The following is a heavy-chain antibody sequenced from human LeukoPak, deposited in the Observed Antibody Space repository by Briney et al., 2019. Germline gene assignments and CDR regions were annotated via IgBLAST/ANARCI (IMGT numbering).Heavy chain of an antibody. CDR2: IFPSGGEI. Sequence: GGSLRLSCAASGFTVSSNYMIWVRQPPGKGLEWVSSIFPSGGEIHYADSVRGRFTISRDNSKSTLSLQMNSLRDEDTAIYYCATYRQVLLPFESWGQGTLVTVSS. J-gene: IGHJ4*02. CDR3: ATYRQVLLPFES. CDR1: GFTVSSNY. D-gene: IGHD2-8*02. V-gene: IGHV3-53*01.